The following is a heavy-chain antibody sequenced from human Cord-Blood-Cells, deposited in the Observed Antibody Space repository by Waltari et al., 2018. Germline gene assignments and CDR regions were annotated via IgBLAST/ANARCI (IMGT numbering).Heavy chain of an antibody. CDR2: VDPEDGET. CDR1: GYTFTDYY. J-gene: IGHJ6*02. D-gene: IGHD6-13*01. CDR3: ATDIAAPKSNPYGMDV. Sequence: EVQLVQSGAEVKKPGATVKISCKVSGYTFTDYYMPCVQQAPGKGLEWMGLVDPEDGETIYAEKFQGRVTITADTSTDTAYMELSSLRSEDTAVYYCATDIAAPKSNPYGMDVWGQGTTVTVSS. V-gene: IGHV1-69-2*01.